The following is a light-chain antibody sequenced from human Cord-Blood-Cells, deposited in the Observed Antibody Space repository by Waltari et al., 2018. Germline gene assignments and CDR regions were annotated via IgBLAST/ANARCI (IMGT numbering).Light chain of an antibody. J-gene: IGKJ4*01. CDR3: QQYGRSLT. Sequence: EIVLTQSPGTLSLSPGERATLSCRASQSVSSSYLACYQQKPGQAPRLLTDGSSSRATGTPDRFSGRGSGTDFPLTISRLEPEDSAVYYWQQYGRSLTFGGGTKVEIK. CDR2: GSS. V-gene: IGKV3-20*01. CDR1: QSVSSSY.